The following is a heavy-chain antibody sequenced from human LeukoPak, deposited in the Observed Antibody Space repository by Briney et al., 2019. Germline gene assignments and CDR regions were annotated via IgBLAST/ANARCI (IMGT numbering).Heavy chain of an antibody. Sequence: AASVNVSSTASGGTFSSYAISWVRQAPGQGLEWMGRIIPILGIANYAQKFQGRVTITADKSTSTAYMELSSLRSEDTAVYYCARLTLLFGIVGSSGWYGAFDIWGQGTMVTVSS. J-gene: IGHJ3*02. D-gene: IGHD6-19*01. V-gene: IGHV1-69*04. CDR3: ARLTLLFGIVGSSGWYGAFDI. CDR2: IIPILGIA. CDR1: GGTFSSYA.